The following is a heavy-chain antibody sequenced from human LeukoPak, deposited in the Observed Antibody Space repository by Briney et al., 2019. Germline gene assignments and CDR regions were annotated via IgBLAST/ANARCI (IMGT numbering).Heavy chain of an antibody. J-gene: IGHJ4*02. Sequence: PSETLSLTCTVSGGSISSYYWQWIRQPPGKGLEWVGYIYNSGNNHYNSSLKSRVTISIDTSKNQFSLKLASVTAADTAVYYCATRGYWGQGTLVAVSS. D-gene: IGHD3-10*01. CDR2: IYNSGNN. CDR3: ATRGY. V-gene: IGHV4-59*12. CDR1: GGSISSYY.